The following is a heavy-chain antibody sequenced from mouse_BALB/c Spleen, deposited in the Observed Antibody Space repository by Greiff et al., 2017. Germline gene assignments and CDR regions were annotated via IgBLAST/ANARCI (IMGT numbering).Heavy chain of an antibody. Sequence: VQLQQSGPDLVKPSQSLSLTCTVTGYSITSGHSWHWIRQFPGNKLEWMGYIHYSGSTNYNPSLKSRISITRDTSKNQFFLQLNSVTTEDTATYYCARQLGRGDWYFDVWGAGTTVTVSA. D-gene: IGHD4-1*02. CDR3: ARQLGRGDWYFDV. J-gene: IGHJ1*01. CDR2: IHYSGST. CDR1: GYSITSGHS. V-gene: IGHV3-1*02.